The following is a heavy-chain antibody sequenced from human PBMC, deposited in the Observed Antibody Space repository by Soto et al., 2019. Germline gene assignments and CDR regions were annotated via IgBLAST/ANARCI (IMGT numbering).Heavy chain of an antibody. V-gene: IGHV4-59*01. J-gene: IGHJ3*02. D-gene: IGHD3-9*01. CDR3: ARSPYYDILTGYYRDAFDI. CDR1: GGSISSYY. Sequence: QVQLQESGPGLVKPSETLSLTCTVSGGSISSYYWSWIRQPPGKGLEWIGYIYYSGSTNYNPSLRSRVTISVDTSKNQFSLKLSSVTAADTAVYYCARSPYYDILTGYYRDAFDIWGQGTMVTVSS. CDR2: IYYSGST.